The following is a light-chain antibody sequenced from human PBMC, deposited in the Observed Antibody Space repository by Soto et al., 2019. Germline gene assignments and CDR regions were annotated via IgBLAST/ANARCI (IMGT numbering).Light chain of an antibody. CDR2: GAS. CDR1: QNIGNN. J-gene: IGKJ5*01. V-gene: IGKV3-20*01. Sequence: ILMTQSPGTLSVSPGERATLSCRASQNIGNNVGWYQQKPGQAPRLLIYGASSRATGIPDRFSGSGSGTDFTLTISRLETEDFAVYYCQQYGSSHRVTFGQGTRVEIK. CDR3: QQYGSSHRVT.